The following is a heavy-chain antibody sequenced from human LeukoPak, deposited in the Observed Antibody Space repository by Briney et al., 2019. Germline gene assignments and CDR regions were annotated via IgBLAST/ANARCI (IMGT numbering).Heavy chain of an antibody. Sequence: SETLSLTCTVSGGSISSSSYYWGWIRQPPGKGLEWIGSIYYSGSTYYNPSLKSRVTISVDTSKNQFSLKLSSVTAADTAVYYCARDMPKGIAVGDAFDIWGQGTMVTVSS. V-gene: IGHV4-39*07. CDR2: IYYSGST. J-gene: IGHJ3*02. D-gene: IGHD6-19*01. CDR3: ARDMPKGIAVGDAFDI. CDR1: GGSISSSSYY.